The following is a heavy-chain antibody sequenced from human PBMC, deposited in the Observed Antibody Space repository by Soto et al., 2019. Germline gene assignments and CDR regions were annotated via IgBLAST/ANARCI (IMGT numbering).Heavy chain of an antibody. V-gene: IGHV3-30*18. D-gene: IGHD5-12*01. CDR2: ISYDGSNK. J-gene: IGHJ5*02. CDR1: GFTFSSYG. Sequence: GGSLRLSCAASGFTFSSYGMHWVRQAPGKGPEWVAVISYDGSNKYYADSVKGRFTISRDNSKNTLYLQMNSLRAEDTAVFYCAKDLRNDYDYISSWFDPWGQGTLVTVSS. CDR3: AKDLRNDYDYISSWFDP.